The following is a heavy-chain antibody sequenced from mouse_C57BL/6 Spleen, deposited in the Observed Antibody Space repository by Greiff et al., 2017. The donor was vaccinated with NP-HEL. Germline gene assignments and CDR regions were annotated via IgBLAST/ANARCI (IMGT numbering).Heavy chain of an antibody. CDR3: ARWDYYGSSSYAMDY. D-gene: IGHD1-1*01. J-gene: IGHJ4*01. CDR1: GFTFSDYG. Sequence: EVQLVESGGGLVKPGGSLKLSCAASGFTFSDYGMHWVRQAPEKGLEWVAYISSGSSTIYYADTVKGRFTISRDNAKNTLFLQMTSLRSEDTAMYYCARWDYYGSSSYAMDYWGQGTSVTVSS. CDR2: ISSGSSTI. V-gene: IGHV5-17*01.